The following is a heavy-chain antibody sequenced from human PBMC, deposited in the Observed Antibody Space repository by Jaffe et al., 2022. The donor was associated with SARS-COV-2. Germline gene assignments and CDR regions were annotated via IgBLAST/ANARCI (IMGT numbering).Heavy chain of an antibody. D-gene: IGHD1-7*01. Sequence: QVQLVESGGGVVQPGRSLRLSCAASGFTFSSYGMHWVRQAPGKGLEWVAVISYDGSNKYYADSVKGRFTISRDNSKNTLYLQMNSLRAEDTAVYYCAKDSGGTGTIRRSYYYYGMDVWGQGTTVTVSS. CDR3: AKDSGGTGTIRRSYYYYGMDV. CDR2: ISYDGSNK. J-gene: IGHJ6*02. CDR1: GFTFSSYG. V-gene: IGHV3-30*18.